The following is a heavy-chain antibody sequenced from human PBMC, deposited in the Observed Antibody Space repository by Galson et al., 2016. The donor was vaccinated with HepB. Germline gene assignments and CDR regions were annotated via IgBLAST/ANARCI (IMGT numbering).Heavy chain of an antibody. CDR3: VRSYYYDISDYYSYFDS. CDR2: ISSYGAGT. J-gene: IGHJ4*02. D-gene: IGHD3-22*01. V-gene: IGHV3-64D*06. CDR1: GFTFSSYA. Sequence: SLRLSCAASGFTFSSYAMHWVRQAPGKGLEYVSGISSYGAGTYYADSVKGRFTISRDNSKNTLYLQMSSLRAEDTAVYYCVRSYYYDISDYYSYFDSWGQGTLVTVSS.